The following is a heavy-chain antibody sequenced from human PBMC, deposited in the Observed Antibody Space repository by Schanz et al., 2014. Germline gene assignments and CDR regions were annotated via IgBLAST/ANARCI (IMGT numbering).Heavy chain of an antibody. CDR2: IIPSLGLA. D-gene: IGHD2-21*01. J-gene: IGHJ4*02. V-gene: IGHV1-69*09. Sequence: QVLQVQSGSELKKPGASVKVSCKASGYTFISYGIKWVRQAPGQGLEWMGRIIPSLGLAKYEQKFQDKVTITADTSTTTAYMELSGLRSEDTAVYYCARDRLECGAECYSVEVFEIWGQGILVIVSS. CDR3: ARDRLECGAECYSVEVFEI. CDR1: GYTFISYG.